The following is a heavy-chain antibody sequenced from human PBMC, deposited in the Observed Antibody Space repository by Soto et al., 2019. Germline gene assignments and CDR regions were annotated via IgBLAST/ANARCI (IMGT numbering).Heavy chain of an antibody. CDR2: ISWNSGSI. CDR3: AKDTVLRFLEWSSSFDY. V-gene: IGHV3-9*01. CDR1: GFTFDDYA. D-gene: IGHD3-3*01. Sequence: EVQLVESGGGLVQPGRSLRLSCAASGFTFDDYAMHWVRQAPGKGLEWVSGISWNSGSIGYAESVKGRFTISRDNAKNSLYLQMNSLRAEYTALYYCAKDTVLRFLEWSSSFDYWGQGTLVTVSS. J-gene: IGHJ4*02.